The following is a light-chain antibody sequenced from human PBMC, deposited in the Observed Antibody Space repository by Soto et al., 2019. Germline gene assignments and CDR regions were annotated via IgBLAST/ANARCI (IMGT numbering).Light chain of an antibody. V-gene: IGKV1-27*01. Sequence: DIQMTQSPSSLSASVGDRVTITCRASQGISTYLAWYQQKPGKVPKLLIYAASTLQSGVPSRFSGSGSGTDFTLTIISLQPEDVATYYCLKYLTAPKTFGQGTKVEIK. CDR1: QGISTY. J-gene: IGKJ1*01. CDR3: LKYLTAPKT. CDR2: AAS.